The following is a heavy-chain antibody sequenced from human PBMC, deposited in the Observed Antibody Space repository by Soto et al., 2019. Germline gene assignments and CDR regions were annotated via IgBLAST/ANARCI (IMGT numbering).Heavy chain of an antibody. D-gene: IGHD5-18*01. J-gene: IGHJ4*02. Sequence: QVQLVQSGAEVKKLGASVKVSCKASGYTFTAYYIHWVRQAPGQGLEWVGWINPNSGDTNYAQRFKGWVTMTGDTSVSTAYMDLTRLRSDDTAVYYCARGGYTYGYGLDYWGQGPLVTVSS. V-gene: IGHV1-2*04. CDR2: INPNSGDT. CDR1: GYTFTAYY. CDR3: ARGGYTYGYGLDY.